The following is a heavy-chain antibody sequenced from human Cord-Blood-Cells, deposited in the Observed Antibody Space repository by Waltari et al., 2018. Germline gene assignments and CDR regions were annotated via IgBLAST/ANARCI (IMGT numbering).Heavy chain of an antibody. Sequence: EVQLVESGGGLVQPGGSLRLSCAASGFTFSSYWMSWVRQAPGKVLEWVANIKQDGSEKYYVDSVKGRFTISRDNAKNSLYLQMNSLRAEDTAVYYCARIRIVRAFDIWGQGTMVTVSS. D-gene: IGHD6-6*01. CDR2: IKQDGSEK. V-gene: IGHV3-7*01. CDR1: GFTFSSYW. CDR3: ARIRIVRAFDI. J-gene: IGHJ3*02.